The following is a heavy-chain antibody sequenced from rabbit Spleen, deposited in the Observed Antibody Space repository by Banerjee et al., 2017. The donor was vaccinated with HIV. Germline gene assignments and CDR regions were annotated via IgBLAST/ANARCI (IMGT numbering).Heavy chain of an antibody. D-gene: IGHD4-1*01. V-gene: IGHV1S43*01. Sequence: QELVESGGGLVQPGESLKLSCKASGIDFSNNYWMNWVRQAPGKGLEWIGYIDPIFGTTSYASWVNGRFTISSDNAQNTVDLQMNSLTAADTATYFCARDRGSGWGDAIDPWGPGTLVTVS. CDR1: GIDFSNNYW. CDR2: IDPIFGTT. J-gene: IGHJ2*01. CDR3: ARDRGSGWGDAIDP.